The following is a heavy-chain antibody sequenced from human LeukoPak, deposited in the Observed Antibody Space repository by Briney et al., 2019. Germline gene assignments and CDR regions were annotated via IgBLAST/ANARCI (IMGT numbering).Heavy chain of an antibody. V-gene: IGHV3-23*01. Sequence: GGSLRLSCAASGFTFTSYAMSWVRQAPGKGLEWVSVISASGGSTYYADSVKGRFTVSRDNSKNTLYLQMNSLRAEDTAVYYCAKATGYLLWGQGTLVTVSS. D-gene: IGHD1-14*01. CDR1: GFTFTSYA. CDR3: AKATGYLL. CDR2: ISASGGST. J-gene: IGHJ4*02.